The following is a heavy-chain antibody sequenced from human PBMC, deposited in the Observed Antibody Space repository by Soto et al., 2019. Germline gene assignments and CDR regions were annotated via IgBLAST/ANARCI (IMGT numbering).Heavy chain of an antibody. V-gene: IGHV4-59*08. D-gene: IGHD3-22*01. CDR2: IYYSGST. CDR1: GGSISSYY. J-gene: IGHJ5*02. Sequence: SETLSLTCTVSGGSISSYYWSWIRQPPGKGLEWIGYIYYSGSTNYNPSLKSRVTISVDTSKNQFSLKLSSVTAADTAVYYCARRRLHYYDSSGYYNWFDPWGQGTLVTVSP. CDR3: ARRRLHYYDSSGYYNWFDP.